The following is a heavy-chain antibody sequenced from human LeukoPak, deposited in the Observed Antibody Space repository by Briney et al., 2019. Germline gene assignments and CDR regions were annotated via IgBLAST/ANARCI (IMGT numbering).Heavy chain of an antibody. V-gene: IGHV4-4*07. CDR1: GGSINSYY. J-gene: IGHJ5*02. CDR3: ARGDYSSSWYEYNWFDP. CDR2: IYTSGSTP. Sequence: SETLSLTCTVSGGSINSYYWSWIRQSAGKGLEWIGRIYTSGSTPDYSPSLKSRVTMSIDTSKNQFSLQLSSVTAADTAVYYCARGDYSSSWYEYNWFDPWGQGTLVTVSS. D-gene: IGHD6-13*01.